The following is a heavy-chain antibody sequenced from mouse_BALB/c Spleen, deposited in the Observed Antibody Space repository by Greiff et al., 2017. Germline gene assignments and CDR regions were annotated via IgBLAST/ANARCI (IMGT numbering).Heavy chain of an antibody. CDR3: AKLGQDYAMDY. J-gene: IGHJ4*01. CDR1: GFTFSSYT. V-gene: IGHV5-12-2*01. D-gene: IGHD3-3*01. Sequence: DVKLVESGGGLVQPGGSLKLSCAASGFTFSSYTMSWVRQTPEKRLEWVAYISNGGGSTYYPDTVKGRFTISRDNAKNTLYLQMSSLKSEDTAMYYCAKLGQDYAMDYWGQGTSVTVSS. CDR2: ISNGGGST.